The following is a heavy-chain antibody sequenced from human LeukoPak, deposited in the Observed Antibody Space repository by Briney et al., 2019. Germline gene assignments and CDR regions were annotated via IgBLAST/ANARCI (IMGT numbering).Heavy chain of an antibody. CDR2: IIPIFGTA. CDR3: ARDSIGDDTEPSVAY. V-gene: IGHV1-69*13. Sequence: ASVKVSCKASGGSFSSYAISWVRQAPGQGLEWMGGIIPIFGTANYAQKFQGRVTITADESTSTAYMELSSLRSEDTAVYYCARDSIGDDTEPSVAYWGQGTLVTVSS. J-gene: IGHJ4*02. CDR1: GGSFSSYA. D-gene: IGHD5-12*01.